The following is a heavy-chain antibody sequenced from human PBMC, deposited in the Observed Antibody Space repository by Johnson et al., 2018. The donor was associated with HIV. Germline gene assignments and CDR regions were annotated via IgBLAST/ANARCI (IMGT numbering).Heavy chain of an antibody. CDR2: VYSDGIT. J-gene: IGHJ3*02. D-gene: IGHD3-16*01. CDR3: ARHPRHVLTDDAFDI. V-gene: IGHV3-66*04. Sequence: VQLVESGGGLVQPGGSLRLSCAGSGFTVSTFYMTWVRQGPGKGLEWVSVVYSDGITFYADSVKGRFTISREKFKNTLYLQMNSLRAEDTALYYCARHPRHVLTDDAFDIWDQGTMFTVSS. CDR1: GFTVSTFY.